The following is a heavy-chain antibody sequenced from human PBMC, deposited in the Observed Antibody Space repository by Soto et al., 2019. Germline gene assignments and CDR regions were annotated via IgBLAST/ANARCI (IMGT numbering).Heavy chain of an antibody. D-gene: IGHD3-3*01. Sequence: SETLSLTCTVAGGYVSSGSYYWSWIRQPPGKGLEWIGYIYYSGSTNYNPSLKSRVTISVDTSKNQFPLKLSSVTAADTAVYYCARDKDTIFGVVIRRHDAFDIWGQGTMVTVSS. CDR3: ARDKDTIFGVVIRRHDAFDI. CDR1: GGYVSSGSYY. J-gene: IGHJ3*02. CDR2: IYYSGST. V-gene: IGHV4-61*01.